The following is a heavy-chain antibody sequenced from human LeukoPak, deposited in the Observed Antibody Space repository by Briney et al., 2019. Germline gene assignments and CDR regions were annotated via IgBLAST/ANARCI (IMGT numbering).Heavy chain of an antibody. D-gene: IGHD3-10*02. V-gene: IGHV3-30*02. CDR3: AELGITMIGGV. J-gene: IGHJ6*04. CDR2: IQYDGNTI. Sequence: GGSLRLSCVASGFTYSHNGMHWVRQAPGKGLEWVAFIQYDGNTIFYADSVKGRFAISRDNAKNSLYLQMNSLRAEDTAVYYCAELGITMIGGVWGKGTTVTISS. CDR1: GFTYSHNG.